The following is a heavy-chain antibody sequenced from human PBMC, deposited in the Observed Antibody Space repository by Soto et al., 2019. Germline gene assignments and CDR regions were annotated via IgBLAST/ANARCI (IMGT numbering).Heavy chain of an antibody. Sequence: QVQLQESGPGLVRPSGTLSLTCAVSGDSIIGTGWWSWVRQSPGKGLDWIGEVYHSGATNYNPSLKIRFTISVDTSRNQFSLNLGSVTAADTAVYYCVRNGYYSLDVWGQGTTVTVSS. J-gene: IGHJ6*02. D-gene: IGHD3-22*01. CDR2: VYHSGAT. CDR1: GDSIIGTGW. V-gene: IGHV4-4*02. CDR3: VRNGYYSLDV.